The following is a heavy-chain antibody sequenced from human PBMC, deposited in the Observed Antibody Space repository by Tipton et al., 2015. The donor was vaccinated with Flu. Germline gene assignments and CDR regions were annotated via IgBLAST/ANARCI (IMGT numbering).Heavy chain of an antibody. Sequence: QSGAEVKKPGASVKVSCKASGYTFTSYYMHWVRQAPGQGLEWMGIINPSGGSTSYAQKFQGRVTMTRDTSTSTVYMELSSLRSEDTAVYFCARRDYSNYVSEPKNWFDSWGQGTLVTVSS. V-gene: IGHV1-46*01. D-gene: IGHD4-11*01. CDR1: GYTFTSYY. CDR3: ARRDYSNYVSEPKNWFDS. J-gene: IGHJ5*01. CDR2: INPSGGST.